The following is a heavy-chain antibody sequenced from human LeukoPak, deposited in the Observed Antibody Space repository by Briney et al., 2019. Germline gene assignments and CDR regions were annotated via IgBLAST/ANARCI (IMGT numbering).Heavy chain of an antibody. D-gene: IGHD3-22*01. CDR3: AKDISHSSGYVDAFDI. Sequence: GGSLRLSCAASGFTFDDYAMHWVRQAPGKVLEWVSGISWNSGSIGYADSVKGRFTISRDNAKNSLYLQMNSLRAEDTALYYCAKDISHSSGYVDAFDIWGQGTMVTVSS. CDR2: ISWNSGSI. V-gene: IGHV3-9*01. CDR1: GFTFDDYA. J-gene: IGHJ3*02.